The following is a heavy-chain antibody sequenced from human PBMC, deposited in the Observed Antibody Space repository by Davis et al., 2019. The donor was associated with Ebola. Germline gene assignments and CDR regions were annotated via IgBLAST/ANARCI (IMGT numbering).Heavy chain of an antibody. D-gene: IGHD6-19*01. CDR3: ASHYSSGWYYWFDP. CDR2: ISIGSSTI. V-gene: IGHV3-48*02. Sequence: PGGSLRLSCAASGSTFSTYSMNWVRQAPRKGLEWVSYISIGSSTIYYADSVKGRFTISRDNAKNSLYLQMNSLRDEDTAVYYCASHYSSGWYYWFDPWGQGTLVTVSS. CDR1: GSTFSTYS. J-gene: IGHJ5*02.